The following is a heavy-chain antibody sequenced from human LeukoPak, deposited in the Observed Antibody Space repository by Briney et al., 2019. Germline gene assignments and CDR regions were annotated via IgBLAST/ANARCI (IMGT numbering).Heavy chain of an antibody. CDR1: GGSISSGGYY. CDR2: INHSGST. V-gene: IGHV4-30-2*01. J-gene: IGHJ6*02. D-gene: IGHD2-2*01. CDR3: ASIGPAATHLGYGMDV. Sequence: PSQTLSLTCTVSGGSISSGGYYWSWIRQPPGKGLEWIGEINHSGSTNYNPSLKSRVTISVDTSKNQFSLKLSSVTAADMAVYYCASIGPAATHLGYGMDVWGQGTTVTVSS.